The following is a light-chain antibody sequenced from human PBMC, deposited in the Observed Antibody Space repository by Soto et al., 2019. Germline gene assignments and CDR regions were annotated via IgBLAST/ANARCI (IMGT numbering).Light chain of an antibody. CDR2: DVN. J-gene: IGLJ2*01. CDR3: SAYSSGATHVV. V-gene: IGLV2-14*03. Sequence: QSALTQPASVSGSPGQSITISCTGTSSDIGGLYNYVSWYQQHPGKAPKLLIYDVNDRPSGVSDRFSGSKSGNTASLTISGLQVEDEADYFCSAYSSGATHVVFGGGTKLTVL. CDR1: SSDIGGLYNY.